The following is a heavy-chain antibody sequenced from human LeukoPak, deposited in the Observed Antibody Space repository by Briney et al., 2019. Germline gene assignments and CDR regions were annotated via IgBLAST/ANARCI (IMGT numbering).Heavy chain of an antibody. CDR1: GFTFSNYG. CDR3: ARDQKSWYFDL. Sequence: GGSLRLSCEASGFTFSNYGMHWVRQAPGRGLQWMAVIYYDGSKKYYTDSVKGRFTIARDDSKNTLYLQMNGLRAEDTAVYYCARDQKSWYFDLWGRGTLVTVSS. J-gene: IGHJ2*01. CDR2: IYYDGSKK. V-gene: IGHV3-30*12.